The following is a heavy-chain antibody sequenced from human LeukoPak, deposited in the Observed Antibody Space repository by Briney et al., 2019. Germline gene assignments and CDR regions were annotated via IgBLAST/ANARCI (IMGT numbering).Heavy chain of an antibody. V-gene: IGHV4-38-2*02. CDR2: VYQSGGT. Sequence: PSETLSLTCTVSDYSISSGYYWGWIRQPPGKGLEWIGSVYQSGGTHYNPSLKSRVTISIDTSNNQFSLKLRSVTAADTAVYYCARVGDYGDYRKYYMDVWGKGTTVTVSS. D-gene: IGHD4-17*01. CDR1: DYSISSGYY. J-gene: IGHJ6*03. CDR3: ARVGDYGDYRKYYMDV.